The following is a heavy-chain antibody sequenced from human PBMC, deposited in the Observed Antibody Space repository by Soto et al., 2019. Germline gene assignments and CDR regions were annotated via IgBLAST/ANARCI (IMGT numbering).Heavy chain of an antibody. Sequence: GGSLRLSCAASGFTFSSYWMHWVRTAPGKGLVWVSRINSDGSSTSYADSVKGRFTISRDNAKNTLYLQMNSLRAEDTAVYYCARDPRLLWSGELLYGGYYGMDVWGQGTTVTV. V-gene: IGHV3-74*01. CDR3: ARDPRLLWSGELLYGGYYGMDV. CDR2: INSDGSST. D-gene: IGHD3-10*01. CDR1: GFTFSSYW. J-gene: IGHJ6*02.